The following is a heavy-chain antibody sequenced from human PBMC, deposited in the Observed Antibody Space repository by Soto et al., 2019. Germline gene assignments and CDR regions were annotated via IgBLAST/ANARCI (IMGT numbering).Heavy chain of an antibody. CDR2: INPNSGGT. J-gene: IGHJ5*02. CDR3: ARWEAHYYGSGSYFGWFDP. D-gene: IGHD3-10*01. Sequence: ASVKVSCKASGYTFTGYYMHWVRQAPGQGLEWMGWINPNSGGTNYAQKFQGWVTMTSDTSISTAYMELSRLRSDDTAVYYCARWEAHYYGSGSYFGWFDPWGQGTLVTVSS. V-gene: IGHV1-2*04. CDR1: GYTFTGYY.